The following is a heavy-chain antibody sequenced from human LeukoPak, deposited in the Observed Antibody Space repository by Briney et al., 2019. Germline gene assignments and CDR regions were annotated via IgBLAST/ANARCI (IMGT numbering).Heavy chain of an antibody. CDR3: AAGNGDYVDY. Sequence: GESLKISFQCPGYSFDYFWIGWVGQMPPKGLDWRGKIYPTDSETRYSPSFQGKVTLSVDKSIKTAYLQWSGLRGSDTAIYYYAAGNGDYVDYWGQGTLVSVSS. CDR2: IYPTDSET. D-gene: IGHD4-17*01. J-gene: IGHJ4*02. V-gene: IGHV5-51*01. CDR1: GYSFDYFW.